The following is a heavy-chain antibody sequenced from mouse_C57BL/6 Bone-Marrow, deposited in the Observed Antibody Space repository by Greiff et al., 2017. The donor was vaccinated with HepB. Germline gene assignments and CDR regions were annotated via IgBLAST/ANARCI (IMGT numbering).Heavy chain of an antibody. CDR3: ASGITTDFDY. CDR1: GYTFTSYW. CDR2: IDPSDSYT. V-gene: IGHV1-50*01. J-gene: IGHJ2*01. Sequence: QVQLQQPGAGLVKPGASVKLSCKASGYTFTSYWMQWVKQRPGQGLEWIGEIDPSDSYTNYNQKFKGKATLTVDTSSSTAYMQLSSLTSEDSAVYYCASGITTDFDYWGQGTTLTVSS. D-gene: IGHD2-4*01.